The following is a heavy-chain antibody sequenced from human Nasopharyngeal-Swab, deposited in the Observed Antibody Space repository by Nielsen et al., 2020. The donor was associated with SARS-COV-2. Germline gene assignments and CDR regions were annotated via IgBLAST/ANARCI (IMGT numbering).Heavy chain of an antibody. V-gene: IGHV4-34*09. CDR1: GGSFSGYY. D-gene: IGHD1-26*01. Sequence: LRLSCAVYGGSFSGYYWSWIRQPPGKGLEWIGEVNHSGSTHYNPSLKSRVTISVDTSKNQVSLNLSSVTAADTAVYYCARDYRGAGYYYYGMDVWGQGTTVTVSS. J-gene: IGHJ6*02. CDR3: ARDYRGAGYYYYGMDV. CDR2: VNHSGST.